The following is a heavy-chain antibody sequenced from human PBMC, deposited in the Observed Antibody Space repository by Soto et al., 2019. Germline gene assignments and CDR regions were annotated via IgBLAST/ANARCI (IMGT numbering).Heavy chain of an antibody. CDR1: GFTFSSYA. CDR2: ISGSGGST. Sequence: PGGSLRLSCAASGFTFSSYAMSWVRQAPGKGLEWVSAISGSGGSTYYADSVKGRFTISRDNSKNTLYLQMNSLRAEDTAVYYCAKSSPEYCSSTSCYAANYYYYYMDVWGKGTTVTVSS. CDR3: AKSSPEYCSSTSCYAANYYYYYMDV. D-gene: IGHD2-2*01. J-gene: IGHJ6*03. V-gene: IGHV3-23*01.